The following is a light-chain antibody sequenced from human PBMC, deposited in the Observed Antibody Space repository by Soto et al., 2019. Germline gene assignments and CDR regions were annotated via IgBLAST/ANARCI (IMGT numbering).Light chain of an antibody. Sequence: SYELTQPLSVSVALGQTARITCGENNIGGKHVHWYQQKPGQAPVLVIYRDTNRPSGIPERFSGSNSGNPATLTISRAQAGDEADYYCQVWDSSTVVFGGGTQLTVL. CDR3: QVWDSSTVV. CDR1: NIGGKH. V-gene: IGLV3-9*01. J-gene: IGLJ2*01. CDR2: RDT.